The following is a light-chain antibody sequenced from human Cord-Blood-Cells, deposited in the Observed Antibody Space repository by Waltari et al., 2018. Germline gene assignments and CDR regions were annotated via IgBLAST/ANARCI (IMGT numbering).Light chain of an antibody. CDR1: NIGSKS. Sequence: SYVLTQPPSVSVAPGKTARITCGGNNIGSKSVHWYQQKPGQAPVLVVYGYSDGPSGIPERCSGSNSGNTATLTISRVEAGDEADYYCQVWDSSSDHPVFGGGTKLTVL. V-gene: IGLV3-21*03. J-gene: IGLJ2*01. CDR3: QVWDSSSDHPV. CDR2: GYS.